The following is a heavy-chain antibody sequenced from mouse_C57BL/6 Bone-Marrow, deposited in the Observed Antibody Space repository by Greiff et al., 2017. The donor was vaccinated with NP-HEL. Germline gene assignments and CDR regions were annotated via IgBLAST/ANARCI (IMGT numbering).Heavy chain of an antibody. J-gene: IGHJ3*01. V-gene: IGHV1-75*01. CDR2: IFPGSGST. Sequence: VKLQESGPELVKPGASVKISCKASGYTFTDYYINWVKQRPGQGLEWIGWIFPGSGSTYYNEKFKGKATLTVDKSSSTAYMLLSSLTSEDSAVYFCARRGYYGSIVFAYWGQGTLVTVSA. CDR3: ARRGYYGSIVFAY. D-gene: IGHD1-1*01. CDR1: GYTFTDYY.